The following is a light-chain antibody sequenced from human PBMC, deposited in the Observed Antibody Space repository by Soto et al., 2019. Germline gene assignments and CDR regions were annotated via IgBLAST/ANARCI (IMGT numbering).Light chain of an antibody. CDR1: QSLSNNF. J-gene: IGKJ4*01. CDR3: HQFGASPT. V-gene: IGKV3D-20*01. Sequence: EIVLTQSPATLSLSPGEGVALSCGASQSLSNNFLAWYQQKPGLAPRLLIFDASTRATGIPDWFSGSGSGTDFTLTISRLEPEDFAVYYCHQFGASPTFGGGTKVEFK. CDR2: DAS.